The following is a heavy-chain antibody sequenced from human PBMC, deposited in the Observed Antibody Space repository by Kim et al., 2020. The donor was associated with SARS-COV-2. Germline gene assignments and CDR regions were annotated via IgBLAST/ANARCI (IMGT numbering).Heavy chain of an antibody. D-gene: IGHD2-2*01. CDR2: IWYDGSKQ. J-gene: IGHJ4*02. CDR1: GFTFNKYG. V-gene: IGHV3-33*03. CDR3: AKDHPHSAIVPTNTGVYDH. Sequence: GGSLRLSCAASGFTFNKYGMHWVRQAPGKGLEWVAVIWYDGSKQYYADAVKGRFTISRDNSKNTLHLQMSSLRGDDTATYYCAKDHPHSAIVPTNTGVYDHWGQGTLVIVSS.